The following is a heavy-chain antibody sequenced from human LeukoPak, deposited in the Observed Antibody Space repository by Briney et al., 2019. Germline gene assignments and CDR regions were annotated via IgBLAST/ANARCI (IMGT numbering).Heavy chain of an antibody. CDR3: ATNRGWAFDV. D-gene: IGHD1-14*01. V-gene: IGHV3-7*01. CDR2: IKPDGSDK. CDR1: GFTFSSFW. Sequence: GGSLRLSCTASGFTFSSFWMGWVRQAPGKGLDWVATIKPDGSDKFYLGSVKGRLTISTDNAKNSLYLQMNTLRAEDTAVYFCATNRGWAFDVWGQGTMVTVSS. J-gene: IGHJ3*01.